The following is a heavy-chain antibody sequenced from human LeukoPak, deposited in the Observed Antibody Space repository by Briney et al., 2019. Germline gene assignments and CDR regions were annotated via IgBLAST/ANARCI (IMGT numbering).Heavy chain of an antibody. CDR3: AKDLQLLYGGNSYFDY. CDR2: ISGSGGST. J-gene: IGHJ4*02. CDR1: GFTFSSYA. D-gene: IGHD4-23*01. Sequence: PGGSLRLSCAASGFTFSSYAMSWVRQAPGKGLEWVSAISGSGGSTYYADSVKGRFTISRDNSKNTLYLQMNSLRAEDTAVYYCAKDLQLLYGGNSYFDYWGQGTLVTVSS. V-gene: IGHV3-23*01.